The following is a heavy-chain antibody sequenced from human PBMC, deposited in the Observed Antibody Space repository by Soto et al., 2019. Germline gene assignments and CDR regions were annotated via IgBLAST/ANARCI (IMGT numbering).Heavy chain of an antibody. V-gene: IGHV1-3*01. CDR3: LPGGGYCSGGSCDRIWAFAI. D-gene: IGHD2-15*01. Sequence: QVQLVQSGAEVKKPGASVKVSCKASGYTFTSYAMHWVRQAPGQRLEWMGWINAANGNTKYSQKFPGRVTITGDTWGSIAYMELGSLRCEDRAVYYCLPGGGYCSGGSCDRIWAFAIGGQGTMVSVSS. CDR1: GYTFTSYA. J-gene: IGHJ3*02. CDR2: INAANGNT.